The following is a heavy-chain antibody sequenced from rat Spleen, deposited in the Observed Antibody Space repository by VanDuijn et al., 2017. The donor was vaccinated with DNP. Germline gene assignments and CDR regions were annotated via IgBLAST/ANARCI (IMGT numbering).Heavy chain of an antibody. Sequence: EVQLVESGGGLVQPGRSLKLSCAASGFTFSNYDMAWVRQAPTKGLEWVASITNGGGSTYYRDSVKGRFTISRDNAKSTLYLQMDSLRSEDTATYYCATGLPGLDYWGQGVMVTVSS. CDR1: GFTFSNYD. D-gene: IGHD1-4*01. V-gene: IGHV5S23*01. CDR2: ITNGGGST. CDR3: ATGLPGLDY. J-gene: IGHJ2*01.